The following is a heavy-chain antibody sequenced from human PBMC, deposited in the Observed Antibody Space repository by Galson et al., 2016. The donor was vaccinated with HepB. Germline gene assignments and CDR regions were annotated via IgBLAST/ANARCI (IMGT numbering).Heavy chain of an antibody. D-gene: IGHD6-13*01. Sequence: TLSLTCSVSGGSISGDVYYWTWIRQHPGKGLEWIGSISYSGDTYYSPSLKSPVTISLDTSKSQFSLTLTSVTAADTAVYYCAREVRGIPPRRGYYFYYLDFWGKGTTVTVSS. CDR3: AREVRGIPPRRGYYFYYLDF. CDR2: ISYSGDT. CDR1: GGSISGDVYY. V-gene: IGHV4-31*01. J-gene: IGHJ6*03.